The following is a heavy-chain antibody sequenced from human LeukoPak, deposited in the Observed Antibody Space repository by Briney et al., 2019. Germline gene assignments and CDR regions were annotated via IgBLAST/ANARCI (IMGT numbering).Heavy chain of an antibody. D-gene: IGHD2-2*01. J-gene: IGHJ3*02. V-gene: IGHV4-34*01. CDR2: SNDSGGT. CDR1: GGTFSGYY. Sequence: SETLSLTCAVYGGTFSGYYWSWIRQPPGKRLEWVGESNDSGGTNYNPSLKSRVTISVDTSKNQFSLKLSSVTAADTAVYYCARDCSSTSCPHAFDIWGQGTMVTVSS. CDR3: ARDCSSTSCPHAFDI.